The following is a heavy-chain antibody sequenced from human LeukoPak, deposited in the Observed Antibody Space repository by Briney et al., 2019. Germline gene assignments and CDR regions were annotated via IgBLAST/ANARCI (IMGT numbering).Heavy chain of an antibody. J-gene: IGHJ4*02. CDR2: ISAYNGNT. CDR1: GYTFTSYG. CDR3: ARTDCSGGSCYPFDY. V-gene: IGHV1-18*01. D-gene: IGHD2-15*01. Sequence: ASVKVSCKASGYTFTSYGISWVRQAPGQGLEWMGWISAYNGNTNYAQKLQGRVTMTTDTSTSTAYMELRSLRSDDTAVYYCARTDCSGGSCYPFDYWGQGTLVTVSS.